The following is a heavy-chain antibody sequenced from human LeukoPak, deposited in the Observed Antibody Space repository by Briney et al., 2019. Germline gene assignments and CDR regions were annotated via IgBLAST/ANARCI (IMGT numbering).Heavy chain of an antibody. CDR2: ISSSSSTI. J-gene: IGHJ4*02. V-gene: IGHV3-48*02. D-gene: IGHD6-6*01. CDR3: AREDSSSSDPFDY. Sequence: PGGSLRLSCAASGFTFSSYSMNWVRQAPGKGLEWVSYISSSSSTIYYADSVKGRFTISRDNAKNSLYLQMNSLRDEDTPVYYCAREDSSSSDPFDYWGQGTLVTVSS. CDR1: GFTFSSYS.